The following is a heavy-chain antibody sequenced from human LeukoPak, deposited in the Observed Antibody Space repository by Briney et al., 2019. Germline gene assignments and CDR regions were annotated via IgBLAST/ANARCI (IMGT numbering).Heavy chain of an antibody. D-gene: IGHD2-2*01. J-gene: IGHJ4*02. Sequence: GGLLRLSCAASGFTFSSYAMSWVRQAPGKGLEWVSAISGSGGSTYYADSVKGRFTLSRDNSKNTLFLQMNSLRAEDTAVYFCARGYCTSTSCPWSFDYWGQGTLVSVSS. CDR3: ARGYCTSTSCPWSFDY. V-gene: IGHV3-23*01. CDR2: ISGSGGST. CDR1: GFTFSSYA.